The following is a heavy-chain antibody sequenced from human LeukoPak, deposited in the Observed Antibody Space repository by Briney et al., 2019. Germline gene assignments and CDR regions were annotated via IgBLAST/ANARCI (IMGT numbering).Heavy chain of an antibody. CDR1: GGSISSGGYY. D-gene: IGHD6-13*01. J-gene: IGHJ4*02. V-gene: IGHV4-31*03. CDR2: IYYSGST. CDR3: AGYHYSSSWFFDY. Sequence: PSETLSLTCTVSGGSISSGGYYWSWIRQHPGKGLEWIGYIYYSGSTYYNPSLKSRVTISVDTSKNQFSLKLSSVTAADTAVYYCAGYHYSSSWFFDYWGQGTLVTVSS.